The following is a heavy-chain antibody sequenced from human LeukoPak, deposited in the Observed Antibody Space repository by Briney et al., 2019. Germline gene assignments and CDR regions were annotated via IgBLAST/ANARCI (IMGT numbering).Heavy chain of an antibody. D-gene: IGHD3-10*01. V-gene: IGHV4-4*07. CDR2: IYTRGNT. CDR3: AKESRLGGASGSHHFDY. Sequence: SETLSLTCTVSGAPVNFYYLSWIRHSAEKGLEWIGRIYTRGNTNYNPSLKSRVTLSVDTSRNQFSLMLSSVTAADTAVYYCAKESRLGGASGSHHFDYWGQGVLVTVSS. J-gene: IGHJ4*02. CDR1: GAPVNFYY.